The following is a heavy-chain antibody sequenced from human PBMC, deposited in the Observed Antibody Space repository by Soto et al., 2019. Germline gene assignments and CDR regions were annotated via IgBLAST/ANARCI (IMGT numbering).Heavy chain of an antibody. Sequence: SETLSLTCAVSGYSISNTNWWGWIRQPPGKGLEWIGYIYYSGSTYYNPSLKSRVTMSVDTSKNQFSLKLNSVTAVDTAVYYCARLGDSSGSHPYWFDPWGQGTLVPVSS. V-gene: IGHV4-28*01. J-gene: IGHJ5*02. CDR2: IYYSGST. CDR1: GYSISNTNW. D-gene: IGHD3-10*01. CDR3: ARLGDSSGSHPYWFDP.